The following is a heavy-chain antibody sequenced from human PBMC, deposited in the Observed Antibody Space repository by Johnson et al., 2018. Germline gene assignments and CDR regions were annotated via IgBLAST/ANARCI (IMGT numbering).Heavy chain of an antibody. J-gene: IGHJ5*02. CDR2: IIPLLGRG. V-gene: IGHV1-69*09. CDR1: GGNFSTSA. CDR3: ARISFGFTMVRGVRTSSRFYEP. Sequence: QVQLVQSGAEVKKPGSSVKVSCKASGGNFSTSAITWVRRAPGPGLEWMARIIPLLGRGNYAPNFQGRLTTTADTSTNAAYMELGSLRSEETGVYYCARISFGFTMVRGVRTSSRFYEPWGQGTLVTVSS. D-gene: IGHD3-10*01.